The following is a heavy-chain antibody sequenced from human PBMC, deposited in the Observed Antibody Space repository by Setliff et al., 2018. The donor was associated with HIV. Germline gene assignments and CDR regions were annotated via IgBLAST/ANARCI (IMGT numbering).Heavy chain of an antibody. V-gene: IGHV1-8*02. CDR2: MNPNSGNT. D-gene: IGHD3-3*01. CDR1: GYTFTSYD. Sequence: ASVKVSCKASGYTFTSYDINWVRQATGQGLEWMGWMNPNSGNTGYAQKFQGRVAMTRNTSISTAYMDLSSLRFEDTAVYYCARAQSWSGGPYYFDNWGQGTLVTVSS. J-gene: IGHJ4*02. CDR3: ARAQSWSGGPYYFDN.